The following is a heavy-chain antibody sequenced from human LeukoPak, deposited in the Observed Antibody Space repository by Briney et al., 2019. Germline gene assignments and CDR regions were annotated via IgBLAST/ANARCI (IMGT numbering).Heavy chain of an antibody. Sequence: GGSLRLSCAASGFTFSSYAMSWVRQAPGKGLEWVSAISGSGGSTYYADSVKGRFTISRDNSKNTLYLQMNSLRAEDTAVYYCAKGLWVYGRGLYFDYWGQGILVTVSS. D-gene: IGHD2-8*01. CDR2: ISGSGGST. J-gene: IGHJ4*02. CDR1: GFTFSSYA. CDR3: AKGLWVYGRGLYFDY. V-gene: IGHV3-23*01.